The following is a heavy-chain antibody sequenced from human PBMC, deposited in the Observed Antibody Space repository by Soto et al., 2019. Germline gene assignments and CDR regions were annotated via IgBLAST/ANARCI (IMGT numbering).Heavy chain of an antibody. CDR2: IYYSGST. J-gene: IGHJ5*02. CDR3: AGQSSGEFDP. D-gene: IGHD2-15*01. CDR1: GGSISSYY. V-gene: IGHV4-59*01. Sequence: PSXTRSLTCTVSGGSISSYYWSWIRQPPGKGLEWIGYIYYSGSTNYNPSLKSRVTISVDTSKNQFSLKLSSVTAADTAVYYCAGQSSGEFDPWGQGTLVTVSS.